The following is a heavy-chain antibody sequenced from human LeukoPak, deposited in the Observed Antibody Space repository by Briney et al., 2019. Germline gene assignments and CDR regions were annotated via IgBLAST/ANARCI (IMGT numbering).Heavy chain of an antibody. Sequence: SETLSLTCTVSGGSISSYYWGWIRQPPGKGLEWIGSIYYSGSTYYNPSLKSRVTISVDTSKNQFSLKLSSVTAADTAVYYCARRINTVSYYDFWSGYYEWGQGTLVTVSS. CDR2: IYYSGST. CDR1: GGSISSYY. V-gene: IGHV4-39*07. D-gene: IGHD3-3*01. CDR3: ARRINTVSYYDFWSGYYE. J-gene: IGHJ4*02.